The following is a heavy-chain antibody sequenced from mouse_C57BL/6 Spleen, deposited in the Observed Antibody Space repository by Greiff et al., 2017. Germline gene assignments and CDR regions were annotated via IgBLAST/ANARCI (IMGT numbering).Heavy chain of an antibody. CDR3: ASPTCDGYFAY. CDR2: ISSGGSYT. V-gene: IGHV5-6*01. Sequence: EVQVVESGGDLVKPGGSLKLSCAASGFTFSSYGMSWVRQTPDKRLEWVANISSGGSYTDYPDSVKGRFTISRDNAKNTLYLQMGSLKSDDTTMYYCASPTCDGYFAYWGQGTLVTVSA. J-gene: IGHJ3*01. D-gene: IGHD2-3*01. CDR1: GFTFSSYG.